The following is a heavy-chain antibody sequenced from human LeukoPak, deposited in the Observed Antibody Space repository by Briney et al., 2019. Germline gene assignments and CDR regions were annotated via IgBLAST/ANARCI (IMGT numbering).Heavy chain of an antibody. Sequence: GGSLRLSCAASGFTFSSYAMHWVRQAPGKGLERVSVIWYDGTNKYYAGSVKGRFTISRDNSKNTLYLQMNSLRAEDTAVYYCARDDSGWVDYWGQGTLVTVSS. CDR1: GFTFSSYA. D-gene: IGHD6-19*01. CDR3: ARDDSGWVDY. V-gene: IGHV3-33*01. CDR2: IWYDGTNK. J-gene: IGHJ4*02.